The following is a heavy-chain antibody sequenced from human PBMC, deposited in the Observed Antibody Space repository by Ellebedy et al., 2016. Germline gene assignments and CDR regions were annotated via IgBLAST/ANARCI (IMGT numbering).Heavy chain of an antibody. Sequence: GESLKISXAASGFSFSDYYMSWIRQAPGKGLEWISYIRSSGSTIYYADSVKGRFTISRDNTKNSLYLQMNSLRAEDTAVYYCARERREYYYNYYIDVWGKGTTVTVSS. J-gene: IGHJ6*03. CDR2: IRSSGSTI. CDR3: ARERREYYYNYYIDV. CDR1: GFSFSDYY. V-gene: IGHV3-11*01.